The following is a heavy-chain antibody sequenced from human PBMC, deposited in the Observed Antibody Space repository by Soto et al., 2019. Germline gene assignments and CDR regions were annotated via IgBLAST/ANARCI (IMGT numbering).Heavy chain of an antibody. J-gene: IGHJ4*02. CDR2: VKSKTDGGTT. CDR1: GFTFNDAW. Sequence: GGSLRLSCAASGFTFNDAWMNWVRQAPGKGLEWVGRVKSKTDGGTTDYAAPVKGRFTISRDDSKNTLFLEMNSLKTEDTAVYYCTTRFVVVPADIVALKTPKGYWGQGPLVTVYS. V-gene: IGHV3-15*01. D-gene: IGHD2-2*01. CDR3: TTRFVVVPADIVALKTPKGY.